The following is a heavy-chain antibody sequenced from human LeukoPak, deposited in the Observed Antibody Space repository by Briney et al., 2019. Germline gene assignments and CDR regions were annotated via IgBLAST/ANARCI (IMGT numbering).Heavy chain of an antibody. CDR2: IFDSGYT. V-gene: IGHV4-59*01. CDR3: ARDGGFLDAFGFGDI. D-gene: IGHD3/OR15-3a*01. CDR1: GGSISSYY. J-gene: IGHJ3*02. Sequence: SETLSLTCTVSGGSISSYYWSWIRQPPGKGLELIGYIFDSGYTNYTPSLDSRVTISVDTSKNQFSLKLTSVTAADTAVYYCARDGGFLDAFGFGDIWGQGTMVTVSS.